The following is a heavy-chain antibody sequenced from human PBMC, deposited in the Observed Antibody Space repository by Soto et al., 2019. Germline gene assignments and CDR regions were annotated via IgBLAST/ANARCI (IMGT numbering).Heavy chain of an antibody. J-gene: IGHJ5*02. CDR3: ARGTYNWFDP. CDR2: IYYSGST. Sequence: XXTLSLAFTVSGGSISSYFWSWIRQPPGKGLEWIGYIYYSGSTNYNPSLKSRVTISVDTSKNQFSLKMTSVTAVDTAVYYCARGTYNWFDPWGQGTLVTSP. CDR1: GGSISSYF. V-gene: IGHV4-59*01.